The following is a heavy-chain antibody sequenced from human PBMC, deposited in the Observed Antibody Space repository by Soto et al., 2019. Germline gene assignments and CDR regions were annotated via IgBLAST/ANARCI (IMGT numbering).Heavy chain of an antibody. D-gene: IGHD3-16*01. CDR2: IDQSGST. CDR1: GGTFRGYS. CDR3: ARARWGTHFYYGLDV. V-gene: IGHV4-34*01. J-gene: IGHJ6*02. Sequence: PSETLSLTCGVSGGTFRGYSGSWIRQTPGKGLEWIGEIDQSGSTDYNPSLKSRVTISVDRTKNQVSLKLRSVTAADTAMYFCARARWGTHFYYGLDVWGHGTTVTVSS.